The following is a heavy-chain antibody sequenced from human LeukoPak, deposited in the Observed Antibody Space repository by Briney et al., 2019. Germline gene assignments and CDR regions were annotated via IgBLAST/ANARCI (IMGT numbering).Heavy chain of an antibody. CDR2: VSYRGHT. J-gene: IGHJ4*02. CDR1: GGSISPYY. CDR3: ARDPPGGGSYYFDY. Sequence: PSETLSLTCSVSGGSISPYYWSWIRQPPGKGLEWIGYVSYRGHTNYNPSLESRVTISVDTSKNQFSLKLSSVTAADTAVYYCARDPPGGGSYYFDYWGQGTLVTVSS. D-gene: IGHD3-16*01. V-gene: IGHV4-59*12.